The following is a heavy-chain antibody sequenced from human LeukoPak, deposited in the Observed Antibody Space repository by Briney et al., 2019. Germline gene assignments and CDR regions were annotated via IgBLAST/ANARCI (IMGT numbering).Heavy chain of an antibody. J-gene: IGHJ5*02. D-gene: IGHD3-9*01. Sequence: GGSLRLSCTVSGFTVSSNSMSWVRQAPGKGLEWVSGISPSGSISYYADSVKGRFTISRDNSKNTVSLQMNSLRAEDTALYYCARDLDWGAFDAWGQGTLVTVSS. CDR1: GFTVSSNS. V-gene: IGHV3-23*01. CDR3: ARDLDWGAFDA. CDR2: ISPSGSIS.